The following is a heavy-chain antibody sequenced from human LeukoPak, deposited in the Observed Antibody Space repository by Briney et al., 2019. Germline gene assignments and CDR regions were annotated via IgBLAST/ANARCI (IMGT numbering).Heavy chain of an antibody. D-gene: IGHD4-17*01. CDR3: ATYTTVTTYYYYGMDV. V-gene: IGHV4-34*01. CDR2: INHSGST. CDR1: GGSFSGYY. Sequence: KPSETLSLTCAVYGGSFSGYYWSWIRQPPGKGLEWIGEINHSGSTNYNPSLKSRVTISVDTSKNQFSLKLSSVTAADTAVYYCATYTTVTTYYYYGMDVWGQGTTVTVSS. J-gene: IGHJ6*02.